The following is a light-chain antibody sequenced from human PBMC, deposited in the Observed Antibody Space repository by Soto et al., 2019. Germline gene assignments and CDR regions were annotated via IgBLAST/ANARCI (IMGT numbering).Light chain of an antibody. CDR1: SSNIGSNS. CDR3: AAWDDSLNGYV. V-gene: IGLV1-44*01. CDR2: SNN. Sequence: QSALTQPPSASGTPGQRVTISCSGSSSNIGSNSVNWYRQLPGTAPKLLIYSNNQRPSGVPVRFSGSKSGTSASLAISGLQSEDEADYYCAAWDDSLNGYVFGTGTKVTVL. J-gene: IGLJ1*01.